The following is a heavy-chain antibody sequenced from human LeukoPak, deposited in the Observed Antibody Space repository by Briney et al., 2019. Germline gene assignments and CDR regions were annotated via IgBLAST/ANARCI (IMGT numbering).Heavy chain of an antibody. CDR2: IYHSGIA. CDR1: GFSISSGYY. Sequence: SETLSLTCIVSGFSISSGYYWGWIRQPPGRGLEWIGIIYHSGIAYYDPSLKGRVTISVDTSKNQFSLKLSSVTAADTAVYYCARRRGNYYLDYWGQGTLVTVSS. V-gene: IGHV4-38-2*02. CDR3: ARRRGNYYLDY. D-gene: IGHD1-7*01. J-gene: IGHJ4*02.